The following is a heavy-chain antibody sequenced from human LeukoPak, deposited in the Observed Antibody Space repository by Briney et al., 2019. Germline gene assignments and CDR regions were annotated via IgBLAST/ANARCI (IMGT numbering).Heavy chain of an antibody. D-gene: IGHD6-6*01. CDR1: GGPISSYY. J-gene: IGHJ5*02. Sequence: SETLSLTCTVSGGPISSYYWSWIRQPPGKGLEWIGCIHYSGSTNYNPSLKNRVTISVDTSKNQFSLRLSSVTAADTAVYYCARDRITARQNWFDPWGQGTLVTVSS. V-gene: IGHV4-59*01. CDR3: ARDRITARQNWFDP. CDR2: IHYSGST.